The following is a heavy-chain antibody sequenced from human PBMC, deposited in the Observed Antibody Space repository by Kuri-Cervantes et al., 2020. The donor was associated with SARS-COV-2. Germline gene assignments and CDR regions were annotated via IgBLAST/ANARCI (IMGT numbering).Heavy chain of an antibody. Sequence: GESLKISCEVSGFLFSASAIHWVRQASGKGLEWVGRVRGKANSYATAYAASVKGRFTISRDDSKNMAYLQMNSLRAEDTAVYYCAKSPTTVTTFDNWFDPWGQGTLVTVSS. CDR3: AKSPTTVTTFDNWFDP. CDR2: VRGKANSYAT. D-gene: IGHD4-11*01. CDR1: GFLFSASA. V-gene: IGHV3-73*01. J-gene: IGHJ5*02.